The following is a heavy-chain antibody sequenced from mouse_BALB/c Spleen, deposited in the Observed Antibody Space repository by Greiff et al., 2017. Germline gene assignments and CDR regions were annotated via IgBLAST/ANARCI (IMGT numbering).Heavy chain of an antibody. V-gene: IGHV1-14*01. D-gene: IGHD2-1*01. J-gene: IGHJ3*01. CDR2: INPYNDGT. CDR1: GYTFTSYV. CDR3: ARGGNYAWFAY. Sequence: VQLKQSGPELVKPGASVKMSCKASGYTFTSYVMHWVKQKPGQGLEWIGYINPYNDGTKYNEKFKGKATLTSDKSSSTAYMELSSLTSEDSAVYYCARGGNYAWFAYWGQGTLVTVSA.